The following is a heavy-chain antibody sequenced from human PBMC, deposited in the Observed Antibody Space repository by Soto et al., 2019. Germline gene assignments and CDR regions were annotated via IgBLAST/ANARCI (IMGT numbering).Heavy chain of an antibody. Sequence: QVPLQESGPGLVKPSETLSLTCTVSGDSMSPFYWNWIRQSPGKGLEWIGYIYYSGNTNYNPSLNSRVAISVDTSKNQFSLKLSSVTAADTAVYYCARGVYDYCSGYYAGSGLDVWGQGTTVTVSS. CDR2: IYYSGNT. J-gene: IGHJ6*02. V-gene: IGHV4-59*13. CDR1: GDSMSPFY. CDR3: ARGVYDYCSGYYAGSGLDV. D-gene: IGHD3-3*01.